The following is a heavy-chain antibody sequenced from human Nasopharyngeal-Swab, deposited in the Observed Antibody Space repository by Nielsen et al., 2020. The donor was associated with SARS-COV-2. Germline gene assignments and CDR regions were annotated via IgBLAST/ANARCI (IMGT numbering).Heavy chain of an antibody. CDR3: AISIFGVAQNYFDY. CDR2: ISGSGGST. J-gene: IGHJ4*02. CDR1: GFTFSGYA. D-gene: IGHD3-3*01. V-gene: IGHV3-23*01. Sequence: GESLKISCAASGFTFSGYAMSWVRQAPGKGLEWVSAISGSGGSTYYADSVKGRFTISRDNSKNTLYLQMNSLRAEDTAVYYCAISIFGVAQNYFDYWGQGTLVTVSS.